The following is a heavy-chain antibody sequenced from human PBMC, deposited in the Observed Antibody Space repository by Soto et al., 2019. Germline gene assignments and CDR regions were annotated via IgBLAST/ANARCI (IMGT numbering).Heavy chain of an antibody. V-gene: IGHV1-46*01. CDR2: INPSGGRT. CDR1: GYAFTTYF. Sequence: ASVKVSCKASGYAFTTYFIHWVRQAPGQGLEWIGIINPSGGRTTYAQSFQGRVTMTRDTSTSTVYMEVSSLRSEDTAIYYCASTMSRPYDYWGQGTLVTVYS. CDR3: ASTMSRPYDY. D-gene: IGHD3-3*01. J-gene: IGHJ4*02.